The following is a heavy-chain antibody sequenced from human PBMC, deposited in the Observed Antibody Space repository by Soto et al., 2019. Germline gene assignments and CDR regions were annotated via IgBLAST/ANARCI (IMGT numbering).Heavy chain of an antibody. CDR1: GFTFNNYW. D-gene: IGHD3-10*01. V-gene: IGHV3-74*01. Sequence: EVQLVESGGGLVQPGGSLRLSCAASGFTFNNYWIHWVRQAPGKGPMWVSRINGDGTTTNYADSVKGRFAIARDNAKNTVDLQLICLRAEDTALYYCARGVRGHYGKDVWGQGTTGTVSS. CDR2: INGDGTTT. CDR3: ARGVRGHYGKDV. J-gene: IGHJ6*02.